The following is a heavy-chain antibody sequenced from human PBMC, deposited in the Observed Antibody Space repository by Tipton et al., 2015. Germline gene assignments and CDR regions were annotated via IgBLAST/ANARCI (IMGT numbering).Heavy chain of an antibody. V-gene: IGHV3-21*01. CDR2: ISSSSSYI. D-gene: IGHD6-13*01. CDR3: ARDGSRGSSSGGMDV. CDR1: RFTFSSYN. Sequence: SLRLSCAASRFTFSSYNMNWVRQAPGKGLEWVSSISSSSSYIYYADSVKGRFTISRDNAKNSLYLQMSSLRAEDTAVFYCARDGSRGSSSGGMDVWGQGTTVTVSS. J-gene: IGHJ6*02.